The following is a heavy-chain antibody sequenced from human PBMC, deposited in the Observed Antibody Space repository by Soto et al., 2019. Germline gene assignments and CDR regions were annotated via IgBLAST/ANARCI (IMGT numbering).Heavy chain of an antibody. Sequence: QTGGSLRLSCAASGFSVSGDTMNWARQAPGKGLEWISAIYSGGNTNDAGSVKGRFTISRDTSKNTLYLQMNSLRVEDTAVYYCARHAWLENWGQGTLVTVSS. D-gene: IGHD3-9*01. CDR3: ARHAWLEN. V-gene: IGHV3-53*01. CDR2: IYSGGNT. J-gene: IGHJ4*02. CDR1: GFSVSGDT.